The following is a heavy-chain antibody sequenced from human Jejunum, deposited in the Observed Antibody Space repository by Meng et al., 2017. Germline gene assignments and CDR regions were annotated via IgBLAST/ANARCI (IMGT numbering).Heavy chain of an antibody. V-gene: IGHV3-48*03. D-gene: IGHD4-17*01. J-gene: IGHJ6*02. Sequence: GESLKISCAASGFTFSVYQMNWVRQAPGRGLEWVSYISSSGYTRYYTDSVKGRFTISRDNAKNSLYLQMYSLRAEDTAVYYCARGSATDYYDYGMDVWGQGTMVTVSS. CDR1: GFTFSVYQ. CDR2: ISSSGYTR. CDR3: ARGSATDYYDYGMDV.